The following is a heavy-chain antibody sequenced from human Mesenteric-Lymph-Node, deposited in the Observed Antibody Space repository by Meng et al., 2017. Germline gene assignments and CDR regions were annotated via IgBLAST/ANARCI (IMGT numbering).Heavy chain of an antibody. V-gene: IGHV4-59*01. CDR3: ARNRGTYYYYYGMDV. J-gene: IGHJ6*02. Sequence: SETLSLTCTVSGGPISSYYWSWIRQPPGKGLEWIGYIYYSGSTNYNPSLKSRVTISVDTSKNQFSLKLSSVTAADTAVYYCARNRGTYYYYYGMDVWGQGTTVTVSS. CDR2: IYYSGST. CDR1: GGPISSYY.